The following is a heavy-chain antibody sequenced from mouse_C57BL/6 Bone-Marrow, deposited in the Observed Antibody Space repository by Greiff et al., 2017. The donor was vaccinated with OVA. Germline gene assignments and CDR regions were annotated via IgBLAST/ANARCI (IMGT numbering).Heavy chain of an antibody. Sequence: QVQLKESGPAPSKPWASVKISCKASGYAFSSSWMNWVKQRPGKGLEWIGRIYPGDGDTNYNGKFKGKATLTADKSSSTAYMQLSSLTSEDSAVYFCARSRIYGNYVIFDYWGQGTTLTVSS. V-gene: IGHV1-82*01. J-gene: IGHJ2*01. CDR1: GYAFSSSW. CDR3: ARSRIYGNYVIFDY. CDR2: IYPGDGDT. D-gene: IGHD2-1*01.